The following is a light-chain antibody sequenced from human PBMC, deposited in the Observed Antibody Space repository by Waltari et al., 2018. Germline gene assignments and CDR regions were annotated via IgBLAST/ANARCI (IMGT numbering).Light chain of an antibody. CDR2: GAS. CDR3: QQYGSSPPWT. CDR1: QSVSSSY. V-gene: IGKV3-20*01. Sequence: EIVLTQSPGTLSLSLGERANLSCRPSQSVSSSYLAWYQQKPGQAPRLLIYGASSRATGIPDRFSGSGSGTDFTLTISRLEPEDFAVYYCQQYGSSPPWTFGQGTKVEIK. J-gene: IGKJ1*01.